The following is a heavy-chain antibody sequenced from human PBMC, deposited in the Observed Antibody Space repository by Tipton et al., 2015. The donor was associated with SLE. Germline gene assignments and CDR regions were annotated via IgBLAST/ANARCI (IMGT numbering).Heavy chain of an antibody. CDR3: AEPYSSSP. V-gene: IGHV4-34*01. D-gene: IGHD6-13*01. J-gene: IGHJ5*02. Sequence: TLSLTCAVYGGSFSGYYWSWIRQPPGKGLEWIGEINHSGSANYNPSLKSRVTISVDTSKNQFSLKLSSVTAADTAVYYCAEPYSSSPWGQGTLVTVSS. CDR1: GGSFSGYY. CDR2: INHSGSA.